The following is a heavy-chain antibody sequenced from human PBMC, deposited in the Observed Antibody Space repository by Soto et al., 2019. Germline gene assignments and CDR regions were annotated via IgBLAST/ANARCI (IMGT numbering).Heavy chain of an antibody. V-gene: IGHV4-31*02. CDR1: GGSISSGGYY. CDR3: ARESVVVVPAVIDYNWFDP. CDR2: IYYSGST. D-gene: IGHD2-2*01. J-gene: IGHJ5*02. Sequence: PSETLSLTCTVSGGSISSGGYYWSWIRQHPGKGLEWIGYIYYSGSTYYNPSLKSRVTISVDTSKNQFSLKLSSVTAADTAVYYCARESVVVVPAVIDYNWFDPWGKGTLVTVSS.